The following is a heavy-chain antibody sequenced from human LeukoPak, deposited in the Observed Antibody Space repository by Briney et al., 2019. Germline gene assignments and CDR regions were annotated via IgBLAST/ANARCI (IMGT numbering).Heavy chain of an antibody. CDR1: GFTLDDYA. CDR3: ARDRCSSTSCYNTPNWFDP. CDR2: ISWKSGSI. V-gene: IGHV3-9*01. Sequence: PGGSLRLSCAASGFTLDDYAMRWVRQAPGKGLEWVSGISWKSGSIGYADSVKGRFTISRDNAKNSVYLQMNSLRSEDTAFYHCARDRCSSTSCYNTPNWFDPWGQGTLVTVSS. J-gene: IGHJ5*02. D-gene: IGHD2-2*02.